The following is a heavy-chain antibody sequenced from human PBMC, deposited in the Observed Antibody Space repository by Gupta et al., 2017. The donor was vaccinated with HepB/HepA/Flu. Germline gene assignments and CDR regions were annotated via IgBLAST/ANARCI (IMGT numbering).Heavy chain of an antibody. CDR1: GGSFSGYY. V-gene: IGHV4-34*01. Sequence: QVQLQQWGAGLLKPSETLSLTCAVYGGSFSGYYWSWIRQPPGKGLEWIGEINHSGSTNYNPSLKSRVTISVDTSKNQFSLKLSSVTAADTAVYYCARGYEAVAGGFFDYWGQGTLVTVSS. CDR2: INHSGST. CDR3: ARGYEAVAGGFFDY. J-gene: IGHJ4*02. D-gene: IGHD6-19*01.